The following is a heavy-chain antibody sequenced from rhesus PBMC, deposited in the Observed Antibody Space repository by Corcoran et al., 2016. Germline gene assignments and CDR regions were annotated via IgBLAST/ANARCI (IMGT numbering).Heavy chain of an antibody. CDR1: GGSISGYY. CDR3: ARASRIDY. J-gene: IGHJ4*01. V-gene: IGHV4-160*01. Sequence: QVQLQESGPGLVKPSETLSLPGAVPGGSISGYYWSWIRQPPGKGLAWIGRIYGSGGSTDYNPSLKSRVTISTDTSKNQFSLKLSSVTAADTAVYYCARASRIDYWGQGVLVTVSS. CDR2: IYGSGGST.